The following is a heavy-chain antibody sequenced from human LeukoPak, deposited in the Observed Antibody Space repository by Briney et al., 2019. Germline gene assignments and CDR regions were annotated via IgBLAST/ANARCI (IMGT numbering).Heavy chain of an antibody. V-gene: IGHV1-69*05. J-gene: IGHJ5*02. CDR1: GGTFSSYA. Sequence: SVKVSCKASGGTFSSYAISWVRQAPGQGLEWMRGIIPIFGTANYAQKFQGRVTITTDESTSTAYMELSSLRSEDTAVYYCARPLSYDSSGYYFSWFDPWGQGTLVTVSS. CDR2: IIPIFGTA. CDR3: ARPLSYDSSGYYFSWFDP. D-gene: IGHD3-22*01.